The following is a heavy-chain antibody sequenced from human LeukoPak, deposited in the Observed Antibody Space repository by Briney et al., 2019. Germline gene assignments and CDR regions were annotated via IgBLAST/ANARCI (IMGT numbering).Heavy chain of an antibody. D-gene: IGHD2-15*01. V-gene: IGHV4-34*01. CDR3: ARGHHVVVVVAATTVSKYNWFDP. J-gene: IGHJ5*02. Sequence: SETLSLTCTVSGGSISSYYWSWIRQPPGKGLEWIGEINHSGSTNYNPSLKSRVTISVDTSKNQFSLKLSSVTAADTAVYYCARGHHVVVVVAATTVSKYNWFDPWGQGTLVTVSS. CDR2: INHSGST. CDR1: GGSISSYY.